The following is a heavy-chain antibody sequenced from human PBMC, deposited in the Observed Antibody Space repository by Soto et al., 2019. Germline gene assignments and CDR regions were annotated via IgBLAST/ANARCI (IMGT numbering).Heavy chain of an antibody. CDR2: IFSNDEK. V-gene: IGHV2-26*01. CDR1: GFSLSNAKMG. Sequence: QVTLKESGPALVKPTETLTLICTVSGFSLSNAKMGVSWIRQPPGKALEWLAHIFSNDEKSYSTSLKSRLTTSKATSKSQVVLTMTNVDSVDTATYYCERGDGYNDDSFDIWGQGTMVTVSS. D-gene: IGHD5-12*01. J-gene: IGHJ3*02. CDR3: ERGDGYNDDSFDI.